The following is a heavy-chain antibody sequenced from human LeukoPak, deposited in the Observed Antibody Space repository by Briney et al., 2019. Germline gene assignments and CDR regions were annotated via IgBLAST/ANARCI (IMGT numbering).Heavy chain of an antibody. V-gene: IGHV3-53*01. CDR2: IYSGGST. J-gene: IGHJ4*02. CDR3: ARVHTMRELLPDYFDY. Sequence: TGGSLRLSCAASGFTVSSNYMSWVSQAPGKGLEWVSVIYSGGSTYYADSVKGRFTISRDNSKNTLYLQMNSLRAEDTAVYYCARVHTMRELLPDYFDYWGQGTLVTVSS. D-gene: IGHD1-26*01. CDR1: GFTVSSNY.